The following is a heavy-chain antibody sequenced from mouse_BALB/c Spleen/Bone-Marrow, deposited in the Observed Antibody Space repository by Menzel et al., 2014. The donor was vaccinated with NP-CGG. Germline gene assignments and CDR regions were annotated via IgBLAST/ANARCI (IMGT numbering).Heavy chain of an antibody. CDR1: GYTFTSYW. CDR2: INPSTGYT. CDR3: ATGET. Sequence: QVHVKQSGAEPAKPGASVKMSCKASGYTFTSYWMHWVKQRPGQGLEWIGYINPSTGYTEYNQKFKDKATLTADKSSSTAYMQLSSLTSEDSAVYYCATGETWGQGTTLTVSS. J-gene: IGHJ2*01. V-gene: IGHV1-7*01.